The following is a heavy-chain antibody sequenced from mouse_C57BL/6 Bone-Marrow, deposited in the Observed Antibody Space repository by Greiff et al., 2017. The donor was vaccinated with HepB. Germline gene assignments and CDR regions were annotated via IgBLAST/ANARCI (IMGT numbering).Heavy chain of an antibody. CDR3: ARRRDYYAMDY. J-gene: IGHJ4*01. CDR1: GFTFSSYA. V-gene: IGHV5-4*01. CDR2: ISDGGSYT. Sequence: EVQLQESGGGLVKPGGSLKLSCAASGFTFSSYAMSWVRQTPEKRLEWVATISDGGSYTYYPDNVKGRFTISRDNAKNNLYLQMSHLKSEDTAMYYCARRRDYYAMDYWGQGTSVTVSS.